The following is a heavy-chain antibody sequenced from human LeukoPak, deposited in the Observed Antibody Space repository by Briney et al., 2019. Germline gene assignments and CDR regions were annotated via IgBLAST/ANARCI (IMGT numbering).Heavy chain of an antibody. V-gene: IGHV3-48*04. D-gene: IGHD6-13*01. J-gene: IGHJ4*02. CDR1: GFTFSSYS. Sequence: GGSLRLSCAASGFTFSSYSMNWVRQAPGKGLEWVSYISSSGSTIYYADSVKGRFTISRDNAKNSLYLQMNSLRAEDTAVYYCATTGGSWYDGSFDYWGQGTLVTVSS. CDR3: ATTGGSWYDGSFDY. CDR2: ISSSGSTI.